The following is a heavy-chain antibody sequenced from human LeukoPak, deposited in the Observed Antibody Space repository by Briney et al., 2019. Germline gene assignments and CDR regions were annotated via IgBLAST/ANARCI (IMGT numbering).Heavy chain of an antibody. CDR2: ISAYNGNT. Sequence: GASVKVSCKASGYTFTSYGISWARQAPGQGLEWMGWISAYNGNTNYAQKLQGRVTMTTDTSTSTAYMELRSLRSDDTAVYYCARDREYFDYYGMDVWGQGTTVTVSS. CDR3: ARDREYFDYYGMDV. D-gene: IGHD3-9*01. CDR1: GYTFTSYG. V-gene: IGHV1-18*01. J-gene: IGHJ6*02.